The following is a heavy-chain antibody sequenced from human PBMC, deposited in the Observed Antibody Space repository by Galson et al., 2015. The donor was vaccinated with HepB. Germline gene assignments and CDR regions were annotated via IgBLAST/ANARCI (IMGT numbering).Heavy chain of an antibody. J-gene: IGHJ4*02. Sequence: SLRLSCTASGFTFSSFGMHWVRQAPGQGLEWVAVICNDRSIKYYAHSVKGRFTISRDTSKSTLYLQLSSLRADDTAVYFCAKEALPDYGGVTGLDYWGQGTLVTVSS. D-gene: IGHD4-23*01. V-gene: IGHV3-33*04. CDR1: GFTFSSFG. CDR3: AKEALPDYGGVTGLDY. CDR2: ICNDRSIK.